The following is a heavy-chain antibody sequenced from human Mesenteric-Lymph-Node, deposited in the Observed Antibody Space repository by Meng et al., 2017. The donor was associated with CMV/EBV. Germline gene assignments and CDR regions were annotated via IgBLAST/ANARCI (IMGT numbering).Heavy chain of an antibody. CDR1: GFTFSSYA. V-gene: IGHV3-30*04. J-gene: IGHJ4*02. CDR3: ARLGGPSGYEF. Sequence: SCAASGFTFSSYAMHWARQAPGKGLEWVAVISYDGSNKYYADSVKGRFTISRDNSKNTLYLQMNSLRAEDTAVYYCARLGGPSGYEFWGQGTLVTVSS. CDR2: ISYDGSNK. D-gene: IGHD5-12*01.